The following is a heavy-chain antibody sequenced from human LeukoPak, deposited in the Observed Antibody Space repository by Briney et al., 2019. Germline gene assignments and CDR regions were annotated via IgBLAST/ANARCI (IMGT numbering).Heavy chain of an antibody. Sequence: GASVKVSCKASGYTFTSYGISWVRQAPGQGLEWMGWISAYNGNTNYAQKLQGRVTMTRDTSTSTVYMELSSLRSEDTAVYYCARDPPGVDFWSGYDYGQYYFDYWGQGTLVTVSS. D-gene: IGHD3-3*01. CDR2: ISAYNGNT. V-gene: IGHV1-18*01. CDR3: ARDPPGVDFWSGYDYGQYYFDY. J-gene: IGHJ4*02. CDR1: GYTFTSYG.